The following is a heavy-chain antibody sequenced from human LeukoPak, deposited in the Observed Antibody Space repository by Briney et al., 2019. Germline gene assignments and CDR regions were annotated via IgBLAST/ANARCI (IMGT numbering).Heavy chain of an antibody. Sequence: PSETLSLTCTVSGGSISSSSYYWVWNRPPPGLELEWIRSIYYSRSTYYNPSLNSRVTISVDTSRNQFSLKLSSVTVAGTGVYYCASQYYDFWSGYFKKSGWWFDPWGQGTLVTVSS. CDR2: IYYSRST. CDR3: ASQYYDFWSGYFKKSGWWFDP. CDR1: GGSISSSSYY. D-gene: IGHD3-3*01. V-gene: IGHV4-39*01. J-gene: IGHJ5*02.